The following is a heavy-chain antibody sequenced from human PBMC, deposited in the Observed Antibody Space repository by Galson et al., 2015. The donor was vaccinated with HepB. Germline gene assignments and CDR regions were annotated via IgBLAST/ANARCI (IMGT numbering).Heavy chain of an antibody. Sequence: SVKVSCKASGYIVTGYYMHWVRQSPGQGLEWMGWINPNSGGTNYAQKFQGRVTMTRDTSISTAYMELHRLRSDDTAMYYCATYSGRYDDAFDVWGQGTMVTVSS. V-gene: IGHV1-2*02. J-gene: IGHJ3*01. CDR1: GYIVTGYY. CDR3: ATYSGRYDDAFDV. D-gene: IGHD1-26*01. CDR2: INPNSGGT.